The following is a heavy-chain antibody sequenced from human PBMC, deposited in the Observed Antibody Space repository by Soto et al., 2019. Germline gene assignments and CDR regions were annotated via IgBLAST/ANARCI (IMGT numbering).Heavy chain of an antibody. CDR1: GGSISSYY. CDR2: IYYSGST. Sequence: SETLSLTCTVSGGSISSYYWSWIRQPPGKGLEWIGYIYYSGSTNYNPSLKSRVTISVDTSKNQFSLKLSSVTAADTAVYYCAREGGRRITIFGVVMAPFDYWGQGTLVTVSS. CDR3: AREGGRRITIFGVVMAPFDY. J-gene: IGHJ4*02. D-gene: IGHD3-3*01. V-gene: IGHV4-59*12.